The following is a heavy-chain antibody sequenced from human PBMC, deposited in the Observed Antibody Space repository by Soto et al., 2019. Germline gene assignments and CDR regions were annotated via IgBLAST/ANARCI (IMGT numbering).Heavy chain of an antibody. CDR3: ARDPDYGDYWGYFFDS. V-gene: IGHV1-2*02. CDR2: INPTSGGT. J-gene: IGHJ4*02. CDR1: GYTFAAYY. Sequence: GASVKVSCKTSGYTFAAYYIHWIRQAPGQGLEWMGWINPTSGGTVYAQNFQDRVTMTRDTSISTAYMELRRLNSDDTAVYYCARDPDYGDYWGYFFDSWGQGXPVTVSS. D-gene: IGHD4-17*01.